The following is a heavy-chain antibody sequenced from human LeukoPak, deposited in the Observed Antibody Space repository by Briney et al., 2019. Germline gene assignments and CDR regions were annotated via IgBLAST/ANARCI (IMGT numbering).Heavy chain of an antibody. J-gene: IGHJ4*02. V-gene: IGHV1-69*13. Sequence: SVKVSCKASVGTFSSYAISWVRQAPGQGLEWMGGIIPIFGTANYAQKFQGRVTITADESTSTAYMELSSLRSEDTAVYYCARGSWKTSYYFDYWGQGTLVTVSS. CDR3: ARGSWKTSYYFDY. CDR2: IIPIFGTA. D-gene: IGHD6-13*01. CDR1: VGTFSSYA.